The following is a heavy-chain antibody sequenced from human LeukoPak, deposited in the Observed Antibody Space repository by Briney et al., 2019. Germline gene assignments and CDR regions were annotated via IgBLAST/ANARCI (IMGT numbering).Heavy chain of an antibody. CDR2: IIPIFGTA. CDR1: GGTFSSYA. V-gene: IGHV1-69*13. J-gene: IGHJ6*02. Sequence: ASVKVSCKASGGTFSSYAISWARQAPGQGLEWMGGIIPIFGTANYAQKFQGRVTITADESTSTAYMELSSLRSEDTAVYYCARISGVVPAAIGSYGMDVWGQGTTVTVSS. CDR3: ARISGVVPAAIGSYGMDV. D-gene: IGHD2-2*01.